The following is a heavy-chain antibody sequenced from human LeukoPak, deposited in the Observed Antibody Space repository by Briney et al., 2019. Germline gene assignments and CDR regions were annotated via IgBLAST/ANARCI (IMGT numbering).Heavy chain of an antibody. D-gene: IGHD5-18*01. CDR2: IYIIGST. V-gene: IGHV4-61*02. CDR3: AREGQGYSYGNFDY. Sequence: PSQTLSLTRTLSSGSICTGGYTGSWIRHPAGKGLEWIGRIYIIGSTNYNPSLKSRSPNPVDPSRNQSSLKLSSVTAADTAVYYCAREGQGYSYGNFDYWGQGTLVTVSS. J-gene: IGHJ4*02. CDR1: SGSICTGGYT.